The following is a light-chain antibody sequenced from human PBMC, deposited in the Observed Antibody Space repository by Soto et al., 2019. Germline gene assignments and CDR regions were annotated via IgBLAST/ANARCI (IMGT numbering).Light chain of an antibody. Sequence: EIVMTQSPATLSVSPGERATLSCRASQSVSNNLAWYQQKPGQAPSLLIRGASTRATGFPARFEGSGSGTDFTLTISSLQSEEFAVYYCQQYKSWPPKAFGQGTKVDIK. CDR1: QSVSNN. V-gene: IGKV3-15*01. CDR2: GAS. J-gene: IGKJ1*01. CDR3: QQYKSWPPKA.